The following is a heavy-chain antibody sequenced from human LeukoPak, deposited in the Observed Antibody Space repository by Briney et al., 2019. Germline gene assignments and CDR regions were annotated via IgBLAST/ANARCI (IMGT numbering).Heavy chain of an antibody. Sequence: PSETLSLTCTVSGDSITSSAFYWSWIRQPPGKGLEWIGEINHSGSTNYNPSLKSRVTISVDTSKNQFSLKLRSVTAADTAVYYCARDRVDSSGYYYYYGIDVWGQGTTVTVSS. J-gene: IGHJ6*02. CDR2: INHSGST. CDR3: ARDRVDSSGYYYYYGIDV. V-gene: IGHV4-39*07. D-gene: IGHD3-22*01. CDR1: GDSITSSAFY.